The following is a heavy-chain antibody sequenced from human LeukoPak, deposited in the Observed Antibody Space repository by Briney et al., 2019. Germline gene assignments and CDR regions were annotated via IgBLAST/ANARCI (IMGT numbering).Heavy chain of an antibody. Sequence: ASVKVSCKASGGTFSSYAISWVRQAPGQGLEWMGWISAYNGNTNYAQKLQGRVTMTTDTSTSTAYMELRSLRSDDTAVYYCARGRDGYNYIDYWGQGTLVTVSS. CDR1: GGTFSSYA. D-gene: IGHD5-24*01. CDR2: ISAYNGNT. CDR3: ARGRDGYNYIDY. V-gene: IGHV1-18*01. J-gene: IGHJ4*02.